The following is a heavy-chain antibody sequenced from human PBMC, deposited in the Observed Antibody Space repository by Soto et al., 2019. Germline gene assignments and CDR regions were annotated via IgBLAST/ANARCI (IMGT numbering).Heavy chain of an antibody. V-gene: IGHV3-21*01. J-gene: IGHJ6*02. Sequence: PGRSLRLSCVFSGFTFSADSINWARQAPGKGLEWVSSISSRSDIYYADSVQGRFTISRDNAKNSVSLQMTSLRAEDTAVYYCAREYTVWHLAYGLDVWGPGTTVTVFS. D-gene: IGHD2-2*02. CDR1: GFTFSADS. CDR2: ISSRSDI. CDR3: AREYTVWHLAYGLDV.